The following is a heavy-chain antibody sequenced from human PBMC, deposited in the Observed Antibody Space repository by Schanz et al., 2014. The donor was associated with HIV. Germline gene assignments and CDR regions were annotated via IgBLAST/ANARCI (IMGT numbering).Heavy chain of an antibody. CDR3: TTVKGYSSSWTTYYYYGMDV. Sequence: EVQLLESGGGLVQPGGSLRLSCEASGFTFSRYPMNWVRQAPGKGLEWVGRIKSKTDGGTTDYAAPVKGRFTISRDDSKNTLYLQMNSLKTEDTAVYYCTTVKGYSSSWTTYYYYGMDVWGQGTTVTVSS. CDR2: IKSKTDGGTT. J-gene: IGHJ6*02. V-gene: IGHV3-15*01. CDR1: GFTFSRYP. D-gene: IGHD6-13*01.